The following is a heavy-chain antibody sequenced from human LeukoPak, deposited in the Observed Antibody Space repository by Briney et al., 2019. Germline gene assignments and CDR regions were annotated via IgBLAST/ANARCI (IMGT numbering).Heavy chain of an antibody. V-gene: IGHV1-18*01. D-gene: IGHD4-17*01. J-gene: IGHJ6*03. Sequence: ASVKVSCKASGYTFTSYGISWVRQAPGQGLEWVGWISAYNGNTNYAQKLQGRVTMTTDTSTSTAYMELRSLRSDDTAVYYCARVPDTTVTTYYYYYYMDVWGKGTTVTVSS. CDR2: ISAYNGNT. CDR3: ARVPDTTVTTYYYYYYMDV. CDR1: GYTFTSYG.